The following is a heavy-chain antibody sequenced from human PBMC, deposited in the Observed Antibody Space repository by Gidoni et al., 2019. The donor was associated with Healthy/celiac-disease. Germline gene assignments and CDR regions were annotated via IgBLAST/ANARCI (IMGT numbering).Heavy chain of an antibody. CDR1: GGSISSYY. CDR3: ARHVIGLNWFDP. CDR2: IYYSGST. V-gene: IGHV4-59*08. Sequence: QVQLQESGPGLVKPSETLSLTCTVSGGSISSYYWSWIRQPPGKGLEWIGYIYYSGSTNYNPSLKSRVTISVDTSKNQFSLKLSSVTAADTAVYYCARHVIGLNWFDPWGQGTLVTVSS. J-gene: IGHJ5*02.